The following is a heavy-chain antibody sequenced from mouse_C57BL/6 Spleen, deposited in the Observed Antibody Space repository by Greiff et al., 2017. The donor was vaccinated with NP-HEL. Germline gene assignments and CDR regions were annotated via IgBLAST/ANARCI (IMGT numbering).Heavy chain of an antibody. J-gene: IGHJ2*01. D-gene: IGHD2-3*01. V-gene: IGHV1-42*01. CDR2: INPSTGGT. CDR3: ARYRLLRGDCLDY. CDR1: GYSFTGYY. Sequence: VQLKESGPELVKPGASVKISCKASGYSFTGYYMNWVKQSPEKSLEWIGEINPSTGGTTYNQKFKAKATLTVDKSSSTAYMQLKSLTSEDSAVYYCARYRLLRGDCLDYWGQGTTLTVSS.